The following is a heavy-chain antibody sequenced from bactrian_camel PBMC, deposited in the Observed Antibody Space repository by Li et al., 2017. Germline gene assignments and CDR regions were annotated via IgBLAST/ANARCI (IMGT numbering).Heavy chain of an antibody. J-gene: IGHJ4*01. D-gene: IGHD3*01. CDR1: GFTFSGST. V-gene: IGHV3S31*01. CDR3: AADSPTARADVRTLYAMY. CDR2: TDSGGDHT. Sequence: QLVESGGGSVQAGGSLRLSCAASGFTFSGSTMNWVRQAPGKGLEWVSETDSGGDHTYYAHSVKGRFTISKANAKDTLYLQMNNLKPEDTGVYYCAADSPTARADVRTLYAMYLGQGTQVTVS.